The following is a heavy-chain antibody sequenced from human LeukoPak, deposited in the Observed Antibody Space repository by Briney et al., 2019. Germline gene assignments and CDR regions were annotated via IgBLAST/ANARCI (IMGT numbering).Heavy chain of an antibody. CDR2: ISGSGGST. J-gene: IGHJ4*02. Sequence: QPGGSLRLSCAASGFTFSSYAMSWVRQAPGKGLEWVSAISGSGGSTYYADSVKGRFTISRDNSKNTLYLQMNSPRAEDTAVYYCAKVTAGMDYFDYWGQGTLVTVSS. V-gene: IGHV3-23*01. D-gene: IGHD6-13*01. CDR3: AKVTAGMDYFDY. CDR1: GFTFSSYA.